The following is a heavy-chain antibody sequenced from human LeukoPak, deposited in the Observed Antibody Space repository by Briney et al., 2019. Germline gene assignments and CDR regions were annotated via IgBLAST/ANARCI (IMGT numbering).Heavy chain of an antibody. CDR1: GFTFISYE. CDR2: IISSGSTI. D-gene: IGHD3-9*01. CDR3: ARERQGRDILTGYDAFDI. Sequence: GGSLRLSCAASGFTFISYEMNGGRQAPGKGLEWVSYIISSGSTIYYADSVKGRFTISRDNAKNSLYLQMNSLRAEDTAVYYCARERQGRDILTGYDAFDIWGQGTMVTVSS. V-gene: IGHV3-48*03. J-gene: IGHJ3*02.